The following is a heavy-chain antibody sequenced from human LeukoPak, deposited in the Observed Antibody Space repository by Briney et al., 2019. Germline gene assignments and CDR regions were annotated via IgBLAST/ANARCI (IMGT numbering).Heavy chain of an antibody. Sequence: GGSLRLSCAASGFTFSSYAMHWVRQAPGKGLEWVAVISYDGSNKYYADSVKGRFTISRDNSKNTLYLQMNSLRAEDTAVYYCARGEAAAAFDAFDIWGQGTMVTVSS. V-gene: IGHV3-30*04. D-gene: IGHD6-13*01. CDR2: ISYDGSNK. CDR1: GFTFSSYA. J-gene: IGHJ3*02. CDR3: ARGEAAAAFDAFDI.